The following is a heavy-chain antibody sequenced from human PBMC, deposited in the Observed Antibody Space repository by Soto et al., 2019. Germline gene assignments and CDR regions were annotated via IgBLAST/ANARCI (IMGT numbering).Heavy chain of an antibody. Sequence: WGSLRLSCAASGFTFSSYAMSWVRQAPGKGLEWVSAISGSGGSTYYADSVKGRFTISRDNSKNTLYLQMNSLRAEDTAVYYCAKMDDSSSSPFDYWGQGTLVTVSS. J-gene: IGHJ4*02. V-gene: IGHV3-23*01. CDR2: ISGSGGST. CDR3: AKMDDSSSSPFDY. CDR1: GFTFSSYA. D-gene: IGHD6-6*01.